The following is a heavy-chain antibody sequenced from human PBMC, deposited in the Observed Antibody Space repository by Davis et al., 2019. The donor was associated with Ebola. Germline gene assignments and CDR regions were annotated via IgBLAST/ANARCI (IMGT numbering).Heavy chain of an antibody. CDR3: ARDERRWLRYGMDV. D-gene: IGHD5-24*01. CDR1: GFTFSTYW. V-gene: IGHV3-7*01. J-gene: IGHJ6*04. CDR2: IKTDGSEE. Sequence: GESLKISCATSGFTFSTYWMSWVRQAPGKGLEWVANIKTDGSEEHYVDSVKGRFTMSRDNAKNSLYLQMNSLRAEDTAVYYCARDERRWLRYGMDVWGKGTTVTVSS.